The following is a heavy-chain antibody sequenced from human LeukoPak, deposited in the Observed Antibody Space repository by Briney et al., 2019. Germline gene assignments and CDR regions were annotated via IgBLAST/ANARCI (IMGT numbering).Heavy chain of an antibody. CDR3: ARRAGAYSHPYDY. CDR1: GFTFSSYD. Sequence: GGSLRLSCAASGFTFSSYDIHWVRQATGKGLEWVSAIGTAGSTHYSDSVKGRFTISIDNSKNTLYLQMNSLRVEDTAVYYCARRAGAYSHPYDYWGQGTLVTVSS. D-gene: IGHD4/OR15-4a*01. J-gene: IGHJ4*02. CDR2: IGTAGST. V-gene: IGHV3-13*01.